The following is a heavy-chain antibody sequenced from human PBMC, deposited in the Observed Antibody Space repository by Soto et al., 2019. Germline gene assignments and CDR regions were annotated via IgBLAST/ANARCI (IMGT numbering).Heavy chain of an antibody. V-gene: IGHV3-9*01. Sequence: EGQIVESGGDLVQPGMSLRLSCVASGFTFDDFAMYWVRQTPGKGLEWVSGISLDTERVAYADSVKGRFTISRDNAKNSVYLQMHSLRPEDTAVYYCAKGDSSWVSWFDPWGQGTLVTVSS. CDR2: ISLDTERV. CDR3: AKGDSSWVSWFDP. D-gene: IGHD6-19*01. J-gene: IGHJ5*02. CDR1: GFTFDDFA.